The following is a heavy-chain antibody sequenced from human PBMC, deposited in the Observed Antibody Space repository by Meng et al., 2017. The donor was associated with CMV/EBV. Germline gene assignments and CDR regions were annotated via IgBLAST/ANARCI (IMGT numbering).Heavy chain of an antibody. V-gene: IGHV4-59*01. CDR2: IYYSGST. Sequence: SETLSLTCTVSGGSISSYYWNWIRQPPGKGLEWIGYIYYSGSTNYNPSLKSRVTISVDTSKNQFSLKLSSVTAADTAVYYCARDLPGGWFDPWGQGTLVTVSS. J-gene: IGHJ5*02. CDR1: GGSISSYY. D-gene: IGHD1-14*01. CDR3: ARDLPGGWFDP.